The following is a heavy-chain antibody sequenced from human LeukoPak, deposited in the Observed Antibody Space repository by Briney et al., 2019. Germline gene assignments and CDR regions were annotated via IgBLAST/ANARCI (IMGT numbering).Heavy chain of an antibody. V-gene: IGHV4-59*12. CDR1: GGSISSYY. J-gene: IGHJ4*02. CDR2: IYYSGST. Sequence: SETLSLTCTVSGGSISSYYWSWIRQPPGKGLEWIGYIYYSGSTNYNPSLKSRVTISVDTSKNQFSLKLTSVTAADTAVYYCARDRNGNFDYWGQGTLVTVSS. CDR3: ARDRNGNFDY. D-gene: IGHD1-14*01.